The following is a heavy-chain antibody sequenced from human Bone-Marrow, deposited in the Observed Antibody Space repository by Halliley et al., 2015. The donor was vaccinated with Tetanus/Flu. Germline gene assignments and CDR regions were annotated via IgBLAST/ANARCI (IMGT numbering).Heavy chain of an antibody. V-gene: IGHV3-53*01. CDR3: ARDLTPHDAFDI. D-gene: IGHD7-27*01. Sequence: GWVSVIYGGGDTYYTDSVKGRFTVSRDDSKNTVFLQMSSLRVDDTAGYYCARDLTPHDAFDIWGRGTMVTVS. CDR2: IYGGGDT. J-gene: IGHJ3*02.